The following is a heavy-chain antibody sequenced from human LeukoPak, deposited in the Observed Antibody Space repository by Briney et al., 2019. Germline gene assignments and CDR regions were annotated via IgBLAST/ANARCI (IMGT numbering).Heavy chain of an antibody. V-gene: IGHV1-8*01. CDR1: GYTFTSYD. D-gene: IGHD3-9*01. J-gene: IGHJ4*02. CDR3: ARGAVYYDILTGTTPLDY. CDR2: MNPNSGNT. Sequence: ASVKVSCKASGYTFTSYDINWVRQATGQGLEWMGWMNPNSGNTGYAQKFQGRVTMTRNTSISTAYMELSSLRSEDTAVYYCARGAVYYDILTGTTPLDYWGPGTLVTVSS.